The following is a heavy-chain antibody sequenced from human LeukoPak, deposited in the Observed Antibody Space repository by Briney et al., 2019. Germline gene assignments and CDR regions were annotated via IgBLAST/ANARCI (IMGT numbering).Heavy chain of an antibody. Sequence: SETLSLTCAVYGGSFSGYYWSWIRQPPGKGLEWIGYIYYSGSTNYNPSLKSRVTISVDPSKNQFSLKLSSVTAADTAVYYCARGGIQFDYWGQGTLVTVSS. CDR2: IYYSGST. V-gene: IGHV4-59*01. CDR3: ARGGIQFDY. J-gene: IGHJ4*02. CDR1: GGSFSGYY.